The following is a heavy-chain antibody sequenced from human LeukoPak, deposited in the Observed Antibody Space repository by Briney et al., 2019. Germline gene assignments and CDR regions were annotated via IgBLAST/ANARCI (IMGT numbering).Heavy chain of an antibody. CDR1: GGSVSSGGYS. CDR2: IYYSGST. D-gene: IGHD5-18*01. CDR3: ARDEDTAMARGAFDI. J-gene: IGHJ3*02. Sequence: SGTLSLTCAVSGGSVSSGGYSWSWIRQPPGKGLEWIGYIYYSGSTYYNPSLKSRVTISVDTSKNQFSLKLSSVTAADTAVYYCARDEDTAMARGAFDIWGQGTMVTVSS. V-gene: IGHV4-30-4*07.